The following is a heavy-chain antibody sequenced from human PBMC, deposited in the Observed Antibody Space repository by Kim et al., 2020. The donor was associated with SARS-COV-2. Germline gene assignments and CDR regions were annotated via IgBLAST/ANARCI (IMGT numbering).Heavy chain of an antibody. J-gene: IGHJ5*02. V-gene: IGHV4-59*01. CDR3: ARTVQHFSMVRGVWWFDP. D-gene: IGHD3-10*01. Sequence: SETLSLTCTVSGGSISSYYWSWIRQPPGKGLVLIGYIYYSGSTNYNPSLKSRVTISVDTSKNQFSLMLSSVTAADTAVYYCARTVQHFSMVRGVWWFDP. CDR1: GGSISSYY. CDR2: IYYSGST.